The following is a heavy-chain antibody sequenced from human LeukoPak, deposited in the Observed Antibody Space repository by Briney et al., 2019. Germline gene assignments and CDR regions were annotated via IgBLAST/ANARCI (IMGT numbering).Heavy chain of an antibody. CDR2: ISASGTLT. CDR1: GFSFSRYE. CDR3: ARSGIKMVRGLIIKSPYHMDV. Sequence: GGSLRLSCAASGFSFSRYEMNWVRQAPGKGLEWISYISASGTLTHYADSVKGRFTISRDDAKNSLSLQMNSLRAEDTAVYYCARSGIKMVRGLIIKSPYHMDVWGKGTTVTVSS. V-gene: IGHV3-48*03. D-gene: IGHD3-10*01. J-gene: IGHJ6*03.